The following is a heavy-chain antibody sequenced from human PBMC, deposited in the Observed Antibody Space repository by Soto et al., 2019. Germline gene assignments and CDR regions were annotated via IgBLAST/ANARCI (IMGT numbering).Heavy chain of an antibody. CDR1: GGSISSGCYF. D-gene: IGHD2-2*01. V-gene: IGHV4-31*03. CDR2: INYSGTT. J-gene: IGHJ5*02. CDR3: ARYLNTAGWFDP. Sequence: QVQMQESGPGLVKPSQTLSLTCSVSGGSISSGCYFWSWIRQHPGKGLEWIGYINYSGTTYYNASLKSRVTISVDTSKNQLSLKLSSVTAADTAMYYCARYLNTAGWFDPWGQGTLVTVSS.